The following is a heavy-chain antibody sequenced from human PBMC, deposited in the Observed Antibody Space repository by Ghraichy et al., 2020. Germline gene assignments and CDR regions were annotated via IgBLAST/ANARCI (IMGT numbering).Heavy chain of an antibody. CDR1: GFTFSNAW. CDR3: TTEYDILTGYLFDN. J-gene: IGHJ5*02. V-gene: IGHV3-15*01. Sequence: GGSLRLSCAASGFTFSNAWMSWVRQAPGKGLEWVGRIKSKTDGGTADYAAPVKGRFTISRDDSRNTLYLQMNSLKTEDTAVYYCTTEYDILTGYLFDNWGQGSLVTVSS. CDR2: IKSKTDGGTA. D-gene: IGHD3-9*01.